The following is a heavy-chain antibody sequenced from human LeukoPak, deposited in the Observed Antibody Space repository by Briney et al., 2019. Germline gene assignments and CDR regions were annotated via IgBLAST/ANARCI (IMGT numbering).Heavy chain of an antibody. CDR2: ISGSGGST. D-gene: IGHD1-14*01. J-gene: IGHJ4*02. CDR1: GFTFSSYG. CDR3: ARERPDSRNLDS. Sequence: PGGTLRLSCAASGFTFSSYGMSWVRQAQGKGLEWVSAISGSGGSTYYADSVKGRFIISRDDSKNTLSLQMNDLRVEDTAVYYCARERPDSRNLDSWGRGALVTVSS. V-gene: IGHV3-23*01.